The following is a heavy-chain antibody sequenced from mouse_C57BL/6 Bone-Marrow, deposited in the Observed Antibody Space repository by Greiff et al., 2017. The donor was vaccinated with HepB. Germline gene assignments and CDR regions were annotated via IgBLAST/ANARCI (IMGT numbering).Heavy chain of an antibody. V-gene: IGHV2-2*01. CDR1: GFSLTSYG. D-gene: IGHD1-1*01. J-gene: IGHJ1*03. CDR3: ARNRAYGSSSYWYFDV. CDR2: IWSGGNT. Sequence: VKLVESGPGLVQPSQSLSITCTVSGFSLTSYGVHWVRQSPGKGLEWLGVIWSGGNTDYNAAFISRLSISKDNSKSQVFFKMNSLQADDTAIYYCARNRAYGSSSYWYFDVWGTGTTVTVSS.